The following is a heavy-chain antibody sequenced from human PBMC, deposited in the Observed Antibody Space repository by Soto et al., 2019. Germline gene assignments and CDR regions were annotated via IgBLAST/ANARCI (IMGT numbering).Heavy chain of an antibody. D-gene: IGHD3-22*01. CDR3: AGGNYYDSSGYLGAFDY. CDR1: GYTFTSYY. V-gene: IGHV1-46*01. Sequence: ASVKVSCKASGYTFTSYYMHWVRQAPGQGLEWMGIINPSGGSTSYAQKFQGRVTMTRDTSTSTVYMELSSLRSEDTAVYYCAGGNYYDSSGYLGAFDYWGQGTLVTVS. CDR2: INPSGGST. J-gene: IGHJ4*02.